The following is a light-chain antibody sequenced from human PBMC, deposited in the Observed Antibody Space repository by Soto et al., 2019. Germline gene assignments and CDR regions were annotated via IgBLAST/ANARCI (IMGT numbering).Light chain of an antibody. CDR2: AAS. CDR1: QSISSY. CDR3: QQSYSTPPT. Sequence: DIQMTQSPSSLSASVGDRVTITCRASQSISSYLNWYQQKPGKAPKLLIYAASSLQSGVPSRFSGSGSGTDFTLTISSLQPEDFETYYCQQSYSTPPTLGHGTKVDIK. V-gene: IGKV1-39*01. J-gene: IGKJ1*01.